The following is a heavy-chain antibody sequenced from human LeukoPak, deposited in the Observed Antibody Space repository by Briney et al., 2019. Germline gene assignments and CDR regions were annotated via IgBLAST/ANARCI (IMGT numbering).Heavy chain of an antibody. Sequence: GGSLRLSCAASGFTFSSYWMSWVRQAPGKGLEWVANIKQDGSEKYYVDSVKGRFTISRDNAKNTLYLQMNSLRAEDTAVYYCARDSSGWYRDDAFDIWGQGTMVTVSS. V-gene: IGHV3-7*01. CDR2: IKQDGSEK. CDR1: GFTFSSYW. CDR3: ARDSSGWYRDDAFDI. J-gene: IGHJ3*02. D-gene: IGHD6-19*01.